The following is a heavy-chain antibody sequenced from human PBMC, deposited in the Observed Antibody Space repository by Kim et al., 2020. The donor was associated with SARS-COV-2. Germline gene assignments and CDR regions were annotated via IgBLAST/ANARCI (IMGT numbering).Heavy chain of an antibody. D-gene: IGHD3-3*01. CDR2: LSSTSSSI. CDR3: ARSKRITNVGGLYFDY. J-gene: IGHJ4*01. V-gene: IGHV3-21*01. CDR1: GFTFSTST. Sequence: GGSLRLSCAASGFTFSTSTMNWVRQAPGKGLEWVSSLSSTSSSIYYADAVKGRFTISRDDAKYSLYLQKNNQTAEAAAVYYCARSKRITNVGGLYFDYWG.